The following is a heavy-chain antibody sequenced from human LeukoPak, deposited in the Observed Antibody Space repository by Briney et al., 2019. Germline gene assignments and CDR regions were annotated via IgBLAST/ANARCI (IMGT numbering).Heavy chain of an antibody. D-gene: IGHD2-21*01. CDR1: GFTFSSYW. CDR2: INTDGSST. V-gene: IGHV3-74*01. CDR3: ARVMNRMWPLGAFDI. Sequence: GGSLRLSCAASGFTFSSYWMHWVRQAPGKGLVWVSRINTDGSSTSYADSVKGRFTISRDNAKNTLYLQMNSLRAEDTAVYYCARVMNRMWPLGAFDIWGQGTMVTVSS. J-gene: IGHJ3*02.